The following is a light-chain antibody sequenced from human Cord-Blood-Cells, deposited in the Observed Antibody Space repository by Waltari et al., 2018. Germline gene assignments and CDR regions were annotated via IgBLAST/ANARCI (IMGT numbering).Light chain of an antibody. CDR1: SSHIERHY. V-gene: IGLV1-44*01. J-gene: IGLJ2*01. Sequence: VLTTPPSASETLAQRVTITCYCRSSHIERHYVTRDQQLPGTAHTLLIYSNNQRPSGVPDRFSGSKSGTSASLAISGRQSGDEADYYCAAWDDSLNGPVVFGGGTKLTVL. CDR3: AAWDDSLNGPVV. CDR2: SNN.